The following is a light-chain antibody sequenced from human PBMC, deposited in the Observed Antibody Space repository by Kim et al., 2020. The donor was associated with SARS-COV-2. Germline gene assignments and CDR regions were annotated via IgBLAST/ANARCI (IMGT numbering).Light chain of an antibody. CDR3: QQYNNWPYT. CDR2: GAS. V-gene: IGKV3-15*01. J-gene: IGKJ2*01. CDR1: QSVSSN. Sequence: EIVMTQSPATLSVSPGERATLPCRASQSVSSNLAWYQKKPGQAPRLLIYGASTRATGIPARFSGSGSGTEFTLTISSLQSEDFAVYYCQQYNNWPYTFGQGTKLEI.